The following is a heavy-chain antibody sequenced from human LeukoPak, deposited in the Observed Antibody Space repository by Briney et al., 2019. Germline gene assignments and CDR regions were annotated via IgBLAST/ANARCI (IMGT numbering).Heavy chain of an antibody. D-gene: IGHD3-22*01. CDR1: GFTFSSYS. CDR2: ISSSSYI. J-gene: IGHJ4*02. V-gene: IGHV3-21*01. Sequence: GGSLRLSCAASGFTFSSYSMNWVRQAPGKGLEWVSSISSSSYIYYADSVKGRFTISRDNAKNSLYLQMNSLRAEDTAVYYCXXXXXPLTGGSGYSYFDYWGQGTLVTVSS. CDR3: XXXXXPLTGGSGYSYFDY.